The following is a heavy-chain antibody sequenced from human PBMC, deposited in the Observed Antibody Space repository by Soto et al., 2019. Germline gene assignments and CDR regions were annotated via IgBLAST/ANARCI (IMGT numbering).Heavy chain of an antibody. D-gene: IGHD3-10*01. CDR3: ARAGESLVR. CDR2: ISSGVPTA. V-gene: IGHV3-11*01. CDR1: GFTFSDYY. J-gene: IGHJ4*02. Sequence: GGSLRLSCAASGFTFSDYYMSWIRQAPGKGLEWVSYISSGVPTAYYADSVKGRFTISRDNAKNSQYLQMNGLTAEDTAVYYCARAGESLVRWGQGTLVTVSS.